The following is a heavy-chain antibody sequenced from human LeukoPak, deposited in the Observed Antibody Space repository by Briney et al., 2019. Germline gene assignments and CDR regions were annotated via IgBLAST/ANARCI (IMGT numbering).Heavy chain of an antibody. D-gene: IGHD6-19*01. CDR2: IIPIFGTA. Sequence: GASVKVSCKASGYTFASYGISWVRQAPGQGLEWMGWIIPIFGTANYAQKFQGRVTITADESTSTAYMELSSLRSEDTAVYYCARQSGGIAVNFDYWGQGTLVTVSS. J-gene: IGHJ4*02. V-gene: IGHV1-69*13. CDR3: ARQSGGIAVNFDY. CDR1: GYTFASYG.